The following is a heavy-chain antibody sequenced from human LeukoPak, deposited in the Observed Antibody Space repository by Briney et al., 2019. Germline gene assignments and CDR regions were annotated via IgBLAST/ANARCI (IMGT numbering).Heavy chain of an antibody. D-gene: IGHD2-21*02. CDR1: GFTFSSYS. CDR2: ISSSSSYI. Sequence: GGSLRLSCAASGFTFSSYSMNWVRQAPGKGLEWVSSISSSSSYIYYADSVKGRFTISRDNAKNSLYLQMNSLRAEDTAVYYCAKGYCGGDCYHDYWGQGTLVTASS. V-gene: IGHV3-21*01. J-gene: IGHJ4*02. CDR3: AKGYCGGDCYHDY.